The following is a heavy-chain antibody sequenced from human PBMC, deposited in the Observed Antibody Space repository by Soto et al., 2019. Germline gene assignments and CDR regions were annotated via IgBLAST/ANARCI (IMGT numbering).Heavy chain of an antibody. J-gene: IGHJ4*02. CDR2: TYPSGST. Sequence: QVQLQESGPGLVKPSQTLSLICTVTGGFISNGDYHWSWIRQPPGKGLEWIGYTYPSGSTYYNASLRSRVTISIDAFKNQFSLKLNSVTAADTAVYYCAREGGYDSPHGCWGQGTLVTVSS. D-gene: IGHD5-12*01. CDR3: AREGGYDSPHGC. V-gene: IGHV4-30-4*01. CDR1: GGFISNGDYH.